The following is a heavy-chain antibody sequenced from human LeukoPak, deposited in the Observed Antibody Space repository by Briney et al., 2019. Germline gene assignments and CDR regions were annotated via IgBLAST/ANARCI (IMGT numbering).Heavy chain of an antibody. CDR2: IYPGDSDT. CDR3: ARGPWSGYYTPFDY. CDR1: GYGFTNFW. V-gene: IGHV5-51*01. Sequence: GESLKISCKGSGYGFTNFWIGWVRQMPGKGLEWMGIIYPGDSDTRYSPSFQGQVSISADKSISTAYLQWSSLKASDTAMYYCARGPWSGYYTPFDYWGQGTLVTVSS. J-gene: IGHJ4*02. D-gene: IGHD3-3*01.